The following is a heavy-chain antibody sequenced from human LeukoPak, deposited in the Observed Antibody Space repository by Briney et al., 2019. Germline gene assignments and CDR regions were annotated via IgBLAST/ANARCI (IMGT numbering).Heavy chain of an antibody. CDR3: ARGREWLFYFDY. Sequence: SETLSLTCTVSGGSISSYYWSWIRQPPGKGLEWIGYIYYSGSTNYNPSLKSRVTISVDTSKNQFSLKLSSVTAADTAVYYCARGREWLFYFDYWGQATLVTVSS. D-gene: IGHD6-19*01. J-gene: IGHJ4*02. CDR2: IYYSGST. CDR1: GGSISSYY. V-gene: IGHV4-59*01.